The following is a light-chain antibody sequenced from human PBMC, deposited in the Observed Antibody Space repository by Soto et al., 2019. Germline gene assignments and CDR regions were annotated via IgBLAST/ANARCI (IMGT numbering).Light chain of an antibody. Sequence: IQVTNSAATLSASLGDRVTITCRASQSISIWSAWYQQKPGKAPKLLIYKAFSLESGVAPRFSGSGSGTDFTPTINSLEPEDFVGYYCQKRNVWRPITFGQGTRLE. CDR1: QSISIW. CDR2: KAF. J-gene: IGKJ5*01. V-gene: IGKV1-5*03. CDR3: QKRNVWRPIT.